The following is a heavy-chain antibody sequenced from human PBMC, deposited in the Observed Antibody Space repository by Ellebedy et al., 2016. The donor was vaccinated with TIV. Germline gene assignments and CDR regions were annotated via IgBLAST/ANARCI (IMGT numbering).Heavy chain of an antibody. D-gene: IGHD2-15*01. CDR1: GYTFTEYD. CDR2: MNPNSGNT. Sequence: AASVKVSCKASGYTFTEYDINWVRQATGQGLEWMGWMNPNSGNTGYAQKFQGRVTMTRNTSIRTAYMELSSLRSEDTAVYYCGRGRGYASTGRVYYFDYWGQGSIVTVSS. J-gene: IGHJ4*02. CDR3: GRGRGYASTGRVYYFDY. V-gene: IGHV1-8*01.